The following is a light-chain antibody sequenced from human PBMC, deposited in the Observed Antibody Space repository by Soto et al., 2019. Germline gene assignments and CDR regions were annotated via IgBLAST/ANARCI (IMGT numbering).Light chain of an antibody. Sequence: EIVLTQSPGTLSLSPGERATLSCRASQSVSSSYLAWYQQKPGQAPRLLIYGASSRATGIPDRFSGSGSGTDFTLTFSRLEPEDFAVYYCQQYGSSPWMFGQGTKVDIK. CDR1: QSVSSSY. CDR2: GAS. J-gene: IGKJ1*01. CDR3: QQYGSSPWM. V-gene: IGKV3-20*01.